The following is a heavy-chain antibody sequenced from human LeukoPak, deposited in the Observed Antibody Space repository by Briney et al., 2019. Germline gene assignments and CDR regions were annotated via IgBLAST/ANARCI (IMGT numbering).Heavy chain of an antibody. CDR1: GFSLSNYW. D-gene: IGHD3-10*01. CDR3: ARVGLWGSGRYYPDC. CDR2: IGQDGTEN. J-gene: IGHJ4*02. V-gene: IGHV3-7*01. Sequence: PGGSLRLSCAASGFSLSNYWMTWVRQAPGKRLEWVANIGQDGTENYYVDSVKGRFTISRDNAKNSQQLPMNSLRVEDTAVYYCARVGLWGSGRYYPDCWGQGTLVTVSS.